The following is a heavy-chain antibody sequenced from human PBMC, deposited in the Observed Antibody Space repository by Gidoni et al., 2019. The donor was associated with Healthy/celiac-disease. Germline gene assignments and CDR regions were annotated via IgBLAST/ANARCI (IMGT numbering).Heavy chain of an antibody. CDR2: IYHSGRT. J-gene: IGHJ4*02. Sequence: QVQLQEAGPGLVKPSETLSLTCAVSGYSISSGYSWGWIRQPPGKGLEWIGSIYHSGRTYYNPSLKSRVTISVDTSKNQFSLKLSSVTAADTAVYYCARVAPGTNFDYWGQGTLVTVSS. V-gene: IGHV4-38-2*01. CDR3: ARVAPGTNFDY. D-gene: IGHD2-8*01. CDR1: GYSISSGYS.